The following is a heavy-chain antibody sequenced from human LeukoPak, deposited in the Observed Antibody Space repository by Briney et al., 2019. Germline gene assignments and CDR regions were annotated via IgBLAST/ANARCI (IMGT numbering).Heavy chain of an antibody. CDR3: ARRPSPPDPFDI. V-gene: IGHV4-39*01. J-gene: IGHJ3*02. CDR2: IYYSGST. Sequence: SETLSLTCSVSGGSISSSGYYWGWLRQPPGKGLEWIASIYYSGSTYYNPSLESRVTISRDTSKNQFSLKLYSVTAADTAVYYCARRPSPPDPFDIWGQGTMVTVSS. CDR1: GGSISSSGYY.